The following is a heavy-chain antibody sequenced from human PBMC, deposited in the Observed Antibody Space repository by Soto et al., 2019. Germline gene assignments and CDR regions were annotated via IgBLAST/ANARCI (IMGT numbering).Heavy chain of an antibody. D-gene: IGHD2-2*01. CDR3: ARGLQAPQLYCSSTSCQTNWFDP. CDR2: INHSGST. Sequence: SVTLSLTCAVYGVSFSRYYSNCIRQPPGKGLEWIGEINHSGSTNYNPSLKSRVTISVDTSKNQFSLKLSSVTAADTAVYYCARGLQAPQLYCSSTSCQTNWFDPWGQGTLVTVSS. V-gene: IGHV4-34*01. CDR1: GVSFSRYY. J-gene: IGHJ5*02.